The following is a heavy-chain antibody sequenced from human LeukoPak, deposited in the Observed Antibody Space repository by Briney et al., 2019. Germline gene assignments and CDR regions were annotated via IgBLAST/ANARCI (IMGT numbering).Heavy chain of an antibody. CDR1: GYTFTSFG. Sequence: ASVKVSCKASGYTFTSFGINWVRQAPGQGLEWMGWISAYNGNINYAQMLQGRVTMTTDTSTSTAYMDLRSLRSDDTAVYYCARDGSGSYFNWFDPWGQGTLVTVSS. CDR3: ARDGSGSYFNWFDP. CDR2: ISAYNGNI. J-gene: IGHJ5*02. D-gene: IGHD3-10*01. V-gene: IGHV1-18*01.